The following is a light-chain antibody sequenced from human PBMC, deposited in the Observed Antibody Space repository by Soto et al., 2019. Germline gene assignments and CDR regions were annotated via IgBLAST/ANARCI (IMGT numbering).Light chain of an antibody. Sequence: QPVLTQPASVSGSPGQSITISCTGTSSDVGGYNYVSWYQQHPGKAPKLMIYEVSNRPSGVSNRFSGSKSGNTASLTISGLQAADEADYYCSSYTSSSTYVVFGGGTKLTVL. CDR1: SSDVGGYNY. CDR3: SSYTSSSTYVV. CDR2: EVS. V-gene: IGLV2-14*01. J-gene: IGLJ2*01.